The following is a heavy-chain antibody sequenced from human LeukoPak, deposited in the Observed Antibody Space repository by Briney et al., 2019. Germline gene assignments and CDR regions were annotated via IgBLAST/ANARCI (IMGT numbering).Heavy chain of an antibody. D-gene: IGHD3-3*02. CDR2: ISYDGSSK. V-gene: IGHV3-30*18. Sequence: GGSLRLSCAASGFTFNNYGMHWVRQAPGKGLEWVAFISYDGSSKNYADSVKGRFTISRDNSKNTLYLQMNSLRREDTAVYYCAKDLLSIWGQGPLVTVSS. J-gene: IGHJ4*02. CDR1: GFTFNNYG. CDR3: AKDLLSI.